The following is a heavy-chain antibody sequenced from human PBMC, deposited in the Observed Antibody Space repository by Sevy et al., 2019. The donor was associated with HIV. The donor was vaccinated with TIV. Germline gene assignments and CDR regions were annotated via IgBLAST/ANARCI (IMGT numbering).Heavy chain of an antibody. V-gene: IGHV3-23*01. CDR2: LSFGCGKI. D-gene: IGHD2-8*01. CDR1: GFAFYVYS. CDR3: AREGCTRPHDY. J-gene: IGHJ4*02. Sequence: GGSLRLSCAASGFAFYVYSMCWIRQAPGKGLEWVATLSFGCGKINYADSVKGRFTISRDNSKNSFYLQMDNLRVEDTALYYCAREGCTRPHDYWGQGTRVTVSS.